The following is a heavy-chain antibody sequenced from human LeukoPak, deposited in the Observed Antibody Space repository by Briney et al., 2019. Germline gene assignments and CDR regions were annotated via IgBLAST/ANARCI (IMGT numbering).Heavy chain of an antibody. D-gene: IGHD1-26*01. J-gene: IGHJ4*02. CDR2: IYHSGST. CDR1: GGSVGSSHW. V-gene: IGHV4-4*02. Sequence: SETLSLTCAVSGGSVGSSHWWSWVRQPPGKGLEWIGEIYHSGSTNYNPSLKSRVTISVDKSNNQFSLKLSSVTAADTAVYYCARGFWQLGRGDYFDYWGQGTLVTVSS. CDR3: ARGFWQLGRGDYFDY.